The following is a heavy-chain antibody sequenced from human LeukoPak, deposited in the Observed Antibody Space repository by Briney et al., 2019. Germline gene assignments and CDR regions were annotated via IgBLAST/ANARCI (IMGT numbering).Heavy chain of an antibody. V-gene: IGHV3-33*01. CDR2: IWDDGSSK. J-gene: IGHJ6*03. CDR3: VRDRDYSAGFPYYYMDV. CDR1: GFTFSSFG. Sequence: GRSLRLSCAASGFTFSSFGMHWVPQAPGKGLEWVALIWDDGSSKNYADSVKGRFTISRDNSKNTLYLQTDSLRVDDTAVYYCVRDRDYSAGFPYYYMDVWGTGTTVTVSS. D-gene: IGHD4-11*01.